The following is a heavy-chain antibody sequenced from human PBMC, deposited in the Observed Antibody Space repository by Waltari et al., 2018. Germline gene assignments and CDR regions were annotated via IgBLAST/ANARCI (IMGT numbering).Heavy chain of an antibody. V-gene: IGHV1-46*01. CDR2: INPSGGST. J-gene: IGHJ3*02. D-gene: IGHD6-19*01. Sequence: QVQLVQSGAEVKKPGASVKVSCKASGYTFTSYYMHWVRQAPGQGLEWMGIINPSGGSTSYEQKVQGRVTMTRDTSTSTVYRERSSLRSEDTAVYYCARDDRNSGWGGVGGAFDIWGQGTMVTVSS. CDR1: GYTFTSYY. CDR3: ARDDRNSGWGGVGGAFDI.